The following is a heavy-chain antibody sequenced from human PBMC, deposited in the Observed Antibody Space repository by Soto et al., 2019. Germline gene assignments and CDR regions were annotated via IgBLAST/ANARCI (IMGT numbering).Heavy chain of an antibody. Sequence: SVKVSCKASGGTSSSYAISWVRQAPGQGLEWMGGIIPIFGTANYAQKFQGRVTITADESTSTAYMELSSLRSEDTAVYYCARDLYYDSSGSVNAFEIRGQGTMVTVSS. V-gene: IGHV1-69*13. CDR2: IIPIFGTA. CDR3: ARDLYYDSSGSVNAFEI. J-gene: IGHJ3*02. CDR1: GGTSSSYA. D-gene: IGHD3-22*01.